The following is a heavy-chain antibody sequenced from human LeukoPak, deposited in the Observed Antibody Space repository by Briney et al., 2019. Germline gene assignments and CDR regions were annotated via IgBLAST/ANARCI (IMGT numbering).Heavy chain of an antibody. D-gene: IGHD7-27*01. CDR3: AKLGSPRAY. Sequence: SETLSLTCTVSGDSICDFYWSWIRQPPGKGLEWIGHIYYFERTDYNPSLESRVTISVDAAKNHFSLKLRSVAPLDTAVYYCAKLGSPRAYWGQGILVTVSS. CDR2: IYYFERT. CDR1: GDSICDFY. J-gene: IGHJ4*02. V-gene: IGHV4-59*01.